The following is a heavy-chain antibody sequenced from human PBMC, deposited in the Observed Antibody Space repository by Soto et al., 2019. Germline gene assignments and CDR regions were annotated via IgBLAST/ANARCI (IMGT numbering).Heavy chain of an antibody. CDR1: GGTFSSYT. Sequence: QVQLVQSGAEVKKPGSSVKVSCKASGGTFSSYTISWVRQAPGQGLEWMGRIIPILGIANYAQKSQGRVTITADKSTSTAYMELSSLRSEDTAVYYCARDETTTPPYYYGMDVWGQGTTVTVSS. CDR3: ARDETTTPPYYYGMDV. V-gene: IGHV1-69*08. D-gene: IGHD4-17*01. J-gene: IGHJ6*02. CDR2: IIPILGIA.